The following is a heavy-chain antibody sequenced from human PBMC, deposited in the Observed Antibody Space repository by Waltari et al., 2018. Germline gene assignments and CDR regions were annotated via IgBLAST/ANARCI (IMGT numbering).Heavy chain of an antibody. V-gene: IGHV1-24*01. CDR3: ATCFNTAAGEGEFDY. J-gene: IGHJ4*02. D-gene: IGHD6-13*01. CDR2: FDPEDGET. CDR1: GYTLTELS. Sequence: QVQLVQSGPEVKKPGASVKVSCKVFGYTLTELSMHWVRQAPGKGLEWMGGFDPEDGETIYAQNFQGRVTMTEDTSTDTAYMELSSLRSEDTALYYCATCFNTAAGEGEFDYWGQGTLVTVSS.